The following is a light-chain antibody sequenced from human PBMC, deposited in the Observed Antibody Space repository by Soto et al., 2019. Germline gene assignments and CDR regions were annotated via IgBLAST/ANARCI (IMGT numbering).Light chain of an antibody. Sequence: QSALTQPASVSGSPGESITISCTGTSSDVGTYNLVTWYQQHPGRVPKLILYEGNKRPSGVSSRFSASKSGNTASLTISGLQAEDEADYFCCSYAPSRTLLLGGGTKVTVL. CDR2: EGN. J-gene: IGLJ2*01. CDR1: SSDVGTYNL. CDR3: CSYAPSRTLL. V-gene: IGLV2-23*01.